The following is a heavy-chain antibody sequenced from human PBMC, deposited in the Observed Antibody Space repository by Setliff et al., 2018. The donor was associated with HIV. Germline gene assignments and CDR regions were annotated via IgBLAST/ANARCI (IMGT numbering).Heavy chain of an antibody. Sequence: PGGSLRLSCAASGFSFSYAWMSWVRQAPGKGLEWVGHIKSKTDGGTTDYAAPVKGRFTISRDDSRSTLYLQMNSLITEDTALYYCTTAVAQNWYGSGNENYWGQGTLVTVSS. D-gene: IGHD3-10*01. CDR2: IKSKTDGGTT. J-gene: IGHJ4*02. CDR3: TTAVAQNWYGSGNENY. CDR1: GFSFSYAW. V-gene: IGHV3-15*01.